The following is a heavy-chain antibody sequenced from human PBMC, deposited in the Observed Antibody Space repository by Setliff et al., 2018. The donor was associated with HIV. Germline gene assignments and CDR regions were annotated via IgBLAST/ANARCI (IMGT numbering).Heavy chain of an antibody. J-gene: IGHJ4*02. CDR3: ARDGAPYYYGSGRWGGY. CDR1: GYTFTSYG. Sequence: ASVKVSCRASGYTFTSYGISWVRQAPGQGLEWMGWISAYNGNTNYAQKLQGRVTMTTDTSTSTACMELRSLRSGDTAVYYCARDGAPYYYGSGRWGGYWGQGTLVTVSS. D-gene: IGHD3-10*01. CDR2: ISAYNGNT. V-gene: IGHV1-18*01.